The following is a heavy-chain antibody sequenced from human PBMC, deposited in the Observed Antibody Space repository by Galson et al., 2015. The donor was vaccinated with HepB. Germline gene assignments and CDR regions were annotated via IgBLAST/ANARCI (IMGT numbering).Heavy chain of an antibody. CDR3: ARAYYYGLGGAFDI. V-gene: IGHV3-21*04. CDR1: GLNFSWYT. J-gene: IGHJ3*02. D-gene: IGHD3-10*01. Sequence: ALRLPCGASGLNFSWYTMNRVRQAGGQGLEWVSCIRSNISYIYDVDEVKGRFPIYRDNAKNALYLQMNSLRAEDTAVYYLARAYYYGLGGAFDIWGQGTMVTVSS. CDR2: IRSNISYI.